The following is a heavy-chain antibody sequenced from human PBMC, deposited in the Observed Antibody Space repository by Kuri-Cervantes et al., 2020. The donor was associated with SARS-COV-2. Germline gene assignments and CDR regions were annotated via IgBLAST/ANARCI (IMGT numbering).Heavy chain of an antibody. V-gene: IGHV4-61*02. Sequence: LRLSCTVSGGSISSSDNYFWGWIRQPAGKGLEWIGRIYTSGSPNYIPSLKSRVTMSVDTSRNQFSLKLSSVTAADTAVYYCARGPLGFTFGGVIVDAFDIWGQGTMVTVSS. J-gene: IGHJ3*02. CDR3: ARGPLGFTFGGVIVDAFDI. D-gene: IGHD3-16*02. CDR2: IYTSGSP. CDR1: GGSISSSDNYF.